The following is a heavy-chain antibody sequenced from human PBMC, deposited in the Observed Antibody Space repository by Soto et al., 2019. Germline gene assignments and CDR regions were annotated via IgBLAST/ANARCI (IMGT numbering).Heavy chain of an antibody. CDR2: ISYDGSNK. V-gene: IGHV3-30-3*01. J-gene: IGHJ4*02. Sequence: QVQLVESGGGVVQPGRSLRLSCAASGFTFSSYAMHWVRQAPGKGLEWVAVISYDGSNKYYADSVKGRFTISRDNSKNTLYLQMNSLRAEDTAVYYCARVRTAARCDYWGQGTLVTVSS. CDR3: ARVRTAARCDY. CDR1: GFTFSSYA. D-gene: IGHD6-25*01.